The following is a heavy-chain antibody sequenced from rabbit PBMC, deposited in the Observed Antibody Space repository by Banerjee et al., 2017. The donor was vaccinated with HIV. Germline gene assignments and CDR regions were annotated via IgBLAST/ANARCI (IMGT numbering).Heavy chain of an antibody. Sequence: QQLEQSGGGLVQPGGSLTLTCKASGFDISSYHMTWVRQAPGKGLEWIGYWNTGGSAYYANWVNGRFTISSDNAQNTVDLQMNSLTAADTATYFCARDWGDLWGPGTLVTVS. J-gene: IGHJ4*01. CDR3: ARDWGDL. CDR1: GFDISSYH. CDR2: WNTGGSA. V-gene: IGHV1S7*01. D-gene: IGHD3-1*01.